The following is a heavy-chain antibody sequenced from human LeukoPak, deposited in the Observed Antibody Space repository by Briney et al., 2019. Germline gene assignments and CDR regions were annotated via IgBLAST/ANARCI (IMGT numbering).Heavy chain of an antibody. Sequence: SETLSLTCAFYGGSFSGYYWSWIRQPPGKGLEWIGDINPGGSTNYNPSLKSRVIVSVDTSKNQLSLKLTSVTAAYTAVYYCAGDHGSSGYLYWGQGILVTVPP. CDR3: AGDHGSSGYLY. V-gene: IGHV4-34*01. CDR1: GGSFSGYY. D-gene: IGHD3-22*01. CDR2: INPGGST. J-gene: IGHJ4*02.